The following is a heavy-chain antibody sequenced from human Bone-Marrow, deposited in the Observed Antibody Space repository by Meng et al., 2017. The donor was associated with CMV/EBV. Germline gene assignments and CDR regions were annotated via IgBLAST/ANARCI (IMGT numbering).Heavy chain of an antibody. Sequence: GGSLRLSCAASGFTFSTYDMDWVHQAPGKGLDWVALIWYDGSNKSYVDSVKGRFSIPRDNSKNTLYLQMDSPRAEDTAVYYCAREGEFSSSVYYYYGMDVWGQGTTVTVSS. CDR3: AREGEFSSSVYYYYGMDV. CDR2: IWYDGSNK. CDR1: GFTFSTYD. V-gene: IGHV3-33*01. D-gene: IGHD6-6*01. J-gene: IGHJ6*02.